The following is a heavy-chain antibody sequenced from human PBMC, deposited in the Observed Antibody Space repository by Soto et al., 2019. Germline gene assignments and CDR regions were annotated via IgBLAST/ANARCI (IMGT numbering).Heavy chain of an antibody. V-gene: IGHV1-18*01. D-gene: IGHD3-10*01. J-gene: IGHJ6*03. CDR3: AKDGPYYYGSGYYYYYYMDV. Sequence: GASVKVSCKASGYTFTSYGVSWVRQAPGQGLEWMGWISAYNGNTNYAQKLQGRVTMTTDTSTSTAYMELNSLRPEDTAVYYCAKDGPYYYGSGYYYYYYMDVWGKGTTVTVSS. CDR1: GYTFTSYG. CDR2: ISAYNGNT.